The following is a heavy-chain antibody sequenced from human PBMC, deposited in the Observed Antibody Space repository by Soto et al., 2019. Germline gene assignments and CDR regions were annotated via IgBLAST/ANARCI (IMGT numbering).Heavy chain of an antibody. CDR3: TTEHPSFCSGGSCYLSPRWYLDH. J-gene: IGHJ2*01. Sequence: EVQLVESGGGLVKPGGSLRLSCAASGFTFSNAWMSWVRQAPGKGLEWVGRIKSKPDGGTTDYAAPVKGRFTISRDDSKNPRYLQINRLKTEDTAVYYCTTEHPSFCSGGSCYLSPRWYLDHWGRCTLVTVSS. CDR1: GFTFSNAW. CDR2: IKSKPDGGTT. V-gene: IGHV3-15*01. D-gene: IGHD2-15*01.